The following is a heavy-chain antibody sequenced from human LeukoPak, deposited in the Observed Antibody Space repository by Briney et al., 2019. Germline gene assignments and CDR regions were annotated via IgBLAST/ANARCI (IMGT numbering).Heavy chain of an antibody. V-gene: IGHV3-11*01. Sequence: GGSLRLSCAASGFTFSDYYMSWIRQAPGKGLEWVSYISSSGSTIYYADSVKGRFTISRDNAKNSLYLQMNSLRAEDTAVYYCARDGSMVRGVTPPFDYWGQGTLVTVSS. D-gene: IGHD3-10*01. J-gene: IGHJ4*02. CDR3: ARDGSMVRGVTPPFDY. CDR2: ISSSGSTI. CDR1: GFTFSDYY.